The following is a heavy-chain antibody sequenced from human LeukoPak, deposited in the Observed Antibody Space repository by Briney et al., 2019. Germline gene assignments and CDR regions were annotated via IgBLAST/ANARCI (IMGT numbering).Heavy chain of an antibody. J-gene: IGHJ4*02. V-gene: IGHV4-31*03. D-gene: IGHD2-8*01. CDR2: IYYSGST. CDR3: AREDSVSCFDY. Sequence: PSQTLSLTCTVSGGSISSGGYYWSWIRQHPGKGLEWIGYIYYSGSTNYNPSLKSRVTISVDTSKNQFSLKLSSVTAADTAVYYCAREDSVSCFDYWGQGTLVTVSS. CDR1: GGSISSGGYY.